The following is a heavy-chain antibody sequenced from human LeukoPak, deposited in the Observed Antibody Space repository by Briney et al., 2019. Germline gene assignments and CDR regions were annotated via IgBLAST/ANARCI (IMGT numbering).Heavy chain of an antibody. CDR2: ISDSGGRT. J-gene: IGHJ4*02. CDR1: GITLSNYG. Sequence: PGGSLRLSCAVSGITLSNYGVSWVRQAPGKGLEWVAGISDSGGRTNYADSVKGRFTISRDNPKNTLSLQMNSLRTEDTAVYFCAKRGVVIRGFLVGFHKEAYYYDSWGQGALVTVPS. V-gene: IGHV3-23*01. D-gene: IGHD3-10*01. CDR3: AKRGVVIRGFLVGFHKEAYYYDS.